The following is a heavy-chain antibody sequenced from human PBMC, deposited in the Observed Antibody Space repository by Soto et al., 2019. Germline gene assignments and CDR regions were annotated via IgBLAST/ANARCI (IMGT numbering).Heavy chain of an antibody. CDR1: GYSFTSYW. D-gene: IGHD2-15*01. CDR3: AKGYCSGGSCYHPKDYYYYYGMDV. V-gene: IGHV5-10-1*01. Sequence: GESLKISCKGSGYSFTSYWISWVRQMPGKGLEWMGRIDPSDSYTSYSPSFQGHVTISADKSISTAYLQWSSLMASDTAMYYCAKGYCSGGSCYHPKDYYYYYGMDVWGQGTTVTVSS. J-gene: IGHJ6*02. CDR2: IDPSDSYT.